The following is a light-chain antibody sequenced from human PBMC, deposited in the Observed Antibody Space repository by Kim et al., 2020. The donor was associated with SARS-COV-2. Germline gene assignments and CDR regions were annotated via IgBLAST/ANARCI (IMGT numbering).Light chain of an antibody. Sequence: GQSIPISCTGTSSDVGGYNSVSWYQQHPGTAPKLMIYDVSERPSGVSNRFSGSKSGHTASLTISGLQSDDEADYYCSSYTSSSTLVFGGGTQLTVL. J-gene: IGLJ2*01. CDR2: DVS. V-gene: IGLV2-14*03. CDR3: SSYTSSSTLV. CDR1: SSDVGGYNS.